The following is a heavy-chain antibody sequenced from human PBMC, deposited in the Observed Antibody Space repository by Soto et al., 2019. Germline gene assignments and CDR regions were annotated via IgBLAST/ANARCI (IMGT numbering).Heavy chain of an antibody. J-gene: IGHJ6*02. Sequence: QVQLQESGPGLVKPSQTLSLTCTVSGGSISSGGYYWSWIRQHPGKGLEWIGYIYYSGSTYYNPSLKSRVTISVDTSQNQLSLKLSSVTAADTAVYYCARVCGGDCHYGMDVWGQGTTVTVSS. V-gene: IGHV4-31*03. D-gene: IGHD2-21*02. CDR1: GGSISSGGYY. CDR2: IYYSGST. CDR3: ARVCGGDCHYGMDV.